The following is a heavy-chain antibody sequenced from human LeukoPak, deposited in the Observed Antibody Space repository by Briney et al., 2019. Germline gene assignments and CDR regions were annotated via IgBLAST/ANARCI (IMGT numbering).Heavy chain of an antibody. D-gene: IGHD4-17*01. CDR1: GGSISSYY. Sequence: KPSETLSLTCTVSGGSISSYYWSWIRQPPGKGLEWIGSIYYSGSTNYNPSLKSRVTISVDTSKNQFSLKLSSVTAADTAVYYCARGLTTVFQPWGQGTLVSVLS. V-gene: IGHV4-59*01. J-gene: IGHJ5*02. CDR3: ARGLTTVFQP. CDR2: IYYSGST.